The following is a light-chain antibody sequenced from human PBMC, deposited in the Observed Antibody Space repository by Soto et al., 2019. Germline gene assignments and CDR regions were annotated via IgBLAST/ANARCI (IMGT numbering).Light chain of an antibody. CDR2: GNS. V-gene: IGLV1-40*01. CDR3: QSYDSSLSGSYA. CDR1: SSNIGAGYD. Sequence: QSALTQPPSVSGAPGQRVTNSCTGSSSNIGAGYDVHWYQQLPGTAPKLRIYGNSNRPSGVPDRFSGSKSGTPASLPITGLPAEDEADYYCQSYDSSLSGSYAFGTGTKVTVL. J-gene: IGLJ1*01.